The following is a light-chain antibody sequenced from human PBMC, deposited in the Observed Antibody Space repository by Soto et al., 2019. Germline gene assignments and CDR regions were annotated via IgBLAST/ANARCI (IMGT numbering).Light chain of an antibody. CDR2: EVS. CDR1: SXDVGGYNY. V-gene: IGLV2-14*01. Sequence: QSALTQPASVSGYPGQSITISCTGRSXDVGGYNYVSWYQQHPGKAPKFMIYEVSRRPSGVSNRFSGSKSGNTASLTVSGLQAEDEADYYCSSYTTSNTYVFGTGTKVTVL. J-gene: IGLJ1*01. CDR3: SSYTTSNTYV.